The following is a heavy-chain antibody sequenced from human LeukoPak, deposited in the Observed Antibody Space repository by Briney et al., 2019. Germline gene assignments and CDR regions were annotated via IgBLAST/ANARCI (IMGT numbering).Heavy chain of an antibody. CDR3: ARGDSSGPEYFQH. D-gene: IGHD3-22*01. Sequence: ASVKVSCKASGGTISSYAISWVRQAPGQGLEWMGRIIPIFGTANYAQKFQGRVTITTDESTSTAYMELSSLRSEDTAVYYCARGDSSGPEYFQHWGQGTLVTVSS. J-gene: IGHJ1*01. V-gene: IGHV1-69*05. CDR1: GGTISSYA. CDR2: IIPIFGTA.